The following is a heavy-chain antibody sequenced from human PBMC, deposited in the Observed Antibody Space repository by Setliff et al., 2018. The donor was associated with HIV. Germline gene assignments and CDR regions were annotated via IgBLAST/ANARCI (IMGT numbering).Heavy chain of an antibody. V-gene: IGHV4-30-4*08. CDR1: GDSITSGGYS. CDR2: IYYSGRTSHSEST. D-gene: IGHD4-17*01. Sequence: SETLSLTCTVSGDSITSGGYSWTWIRQPPGKALEWVGYIYYSGRTSHSESTYYNPSLKSRVTISVDTSKNHFSLKLNSVTAADTAVYYCARAPGPYGDYNWFDPWGQGALVTVSS. J-gene: IGHJ5*02. CDR3: ARAPGPYGDYNWFDP.